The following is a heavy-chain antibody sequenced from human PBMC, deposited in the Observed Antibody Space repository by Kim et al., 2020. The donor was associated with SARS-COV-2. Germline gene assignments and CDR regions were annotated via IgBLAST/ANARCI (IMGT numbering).Heavy chain of an antibody. J-gene: IGHJ4*02. CDR3: ARGSLYSYGWGYFDY. CDR1: GFTFSSYW. CDR2: IKQDGSEK. Sequence: GGSLRLSCAASGFTFSSYWMSWVRQAPGKGLEWVANIKQDGSEKYYVDSVKGRFTISRDNAKNSLYLQMNSLRAEDTAVYYCARGSLYSYGWGYFDYWGQGTLVTVSS. V-gene: IGHV3-7*03. D-gene: IGHD5-18*01.